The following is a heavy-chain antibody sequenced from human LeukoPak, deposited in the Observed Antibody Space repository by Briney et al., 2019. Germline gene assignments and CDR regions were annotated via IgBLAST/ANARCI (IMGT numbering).Heavy chain of an antibody. CDR1: GFTFSSCS. CDR2: ISSSGSII. V-gene: IGHV3-48*04. J-gene: IGHJ4*02. Sequence: PGGSLRLSCAASGFTFSSCSMNWVRQAPGKGLEWLSYISSSGSIIYSADSVKGRFTISRDNAKSSLFLQMNSLRAEDTAEYYCARSAVGTSCCTAVDYWGQGTLVTVSS. D-gene: IGHD1-26*01. CDR3: ARSAVGTSCCTAVDY.